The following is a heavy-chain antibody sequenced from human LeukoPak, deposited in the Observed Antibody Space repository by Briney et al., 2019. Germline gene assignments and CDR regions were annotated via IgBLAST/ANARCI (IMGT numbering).Heavy chain of an antibody. V-gene: IGHV4-34*01. J-gene: IGHJ4*02. Sequence: KPSETLSLTCAVYGVSFSGYYWRWIRQPPGKGLEWVGEINHSGRTNYSPSLKSRVTISEETSKNQFSLKLSSVTAADTAVYYCARAGESRYYDSSGYYDYWGQGTLVTVSS. CDR1: GVSFSGYY. CDR3: ARAGESRYYDSSGYYDY. CDR2: INHSGRT. D-gene: IGHD3-22*01.